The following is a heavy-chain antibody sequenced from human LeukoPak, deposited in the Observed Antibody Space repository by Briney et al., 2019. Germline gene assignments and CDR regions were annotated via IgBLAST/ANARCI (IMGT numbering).Heavy chain of an antibody. J-gene: IGHJ4*02. CDR2: ISYDGSNK. Sequence: GGSLRLSCAASGFTFSSYATHWVHQAPGKGLEWVAVISYDGSNKYYADSVKGRFTISRDNSKNTLYLQMNSLRAEDTAVYYCASPRAPYCSGGSCGFFDYWGQGTLVTVSS. V-gene: IGHV3-30*04. CDR3: ASPRAPYCSGGSCGFFDY. CDR1: GFTFSSYA. D-gene: IGHD2-15*01.